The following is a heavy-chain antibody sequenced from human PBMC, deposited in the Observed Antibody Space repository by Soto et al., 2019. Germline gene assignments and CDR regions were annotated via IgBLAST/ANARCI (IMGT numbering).Heavy chain of an antibody. Sequence: VQLVESGGGVVQPGRSLRLSCAASGFTFSDYAMHWVRQAPGKGLEWVAVVSHDGRNTHYADSVKGRFTISRDSSKNAGSLEITSLRAEDTAVYYCAKGGRQWLVTSDFNCWGQGALVTVSS. D-gene: IGHD6-19*01. J-gene: IGHJ4*02. CDR2: VSHDGRNT. V-gene: IGHV3-30*18. CDR3: AKGGRQWLVTSDFNC. CDR1: GFTFSDYA.